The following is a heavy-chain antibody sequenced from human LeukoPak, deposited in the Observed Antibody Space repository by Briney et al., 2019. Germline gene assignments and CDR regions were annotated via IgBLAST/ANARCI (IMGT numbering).Heavy chain of an antibody. CDR2: INHSGST. J-gene: IGHJ5*02. V-gene: IGHV4-34*01. CDR3: AGLVTIFGVVSKHPAFDP. D-gene: IGHD3-3*01. Sequence: PSETLSLTCAVYGGSFSGYYWSWIRQPPGKGLEWIGEINHSGSTNYNPSLKSRVTISVDTSKNQFSLKLSSVTAADTAVYYCAGLVTIFGVVSKHPAFDPCGQRNLVTVSS. CDR1: GGSFSGYY.